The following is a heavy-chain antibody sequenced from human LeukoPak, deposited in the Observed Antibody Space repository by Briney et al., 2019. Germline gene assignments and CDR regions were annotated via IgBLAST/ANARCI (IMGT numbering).Heavy chain of an antibody. V-gene: IGHV3-23*01. CDR3: ARDRSWVEAARVDY. D-gene: IGHD6-6*01. J-gene: IGHJ4*02. Sequence: PGGSLRLSCAASGFTFSSYAMSWVRQAPGKGLEWVSAISGSGGSTYYADSVKGRFTISRDNAKNSLYLQMNSLRAEDTAVYYCARDRSWVEAARVDYWGQGTLVTVSS. CDR2: ISGSGGST. CDR1: GFTFSSYA.